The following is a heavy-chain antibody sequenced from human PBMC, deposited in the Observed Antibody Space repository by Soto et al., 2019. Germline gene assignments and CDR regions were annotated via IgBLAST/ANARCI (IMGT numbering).Heavy chain of an antibody. CDR1: GGSINSGGYS. CDR2: IYHSGRT. CDR3: SRVPDY. Sequence: QLQLQESGSGLVKPSQTLSLTCAVSGGSINSGGYSWSWIRQPPGKGLEWIGYIYHSGRTYYNPSLKRPVTVSEDGAKSLFSLKLSSGTAADQAGYYCSRVPDYWGQGTLVTVSS. J-gene: IGHJ4*02. V-gene: IGHV4-30-2*01.